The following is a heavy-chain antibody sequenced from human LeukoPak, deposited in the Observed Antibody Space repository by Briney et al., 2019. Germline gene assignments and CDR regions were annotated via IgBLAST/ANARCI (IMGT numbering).Heavy chain of an antibody. Sequence: SETLSLTCTVSGGSISSYYWSWIRQPPGKGLEWIRYVHYSGSTNYNPSLKSRVTISVDTSKNQFSLKLSSVTTADTAVYYCARVEEGYGSGRRGNFYYYYMDVWGKGTTVTISS. CDR2: VHYSGST. J-gene: IGHJ6*03. V-gene: IGHV4-59*01. CDR3: ARVEEGYGSGRRGNFYYYYMDV. CDR1: GGSISSYY. D-gene: IGHD3-10*01.